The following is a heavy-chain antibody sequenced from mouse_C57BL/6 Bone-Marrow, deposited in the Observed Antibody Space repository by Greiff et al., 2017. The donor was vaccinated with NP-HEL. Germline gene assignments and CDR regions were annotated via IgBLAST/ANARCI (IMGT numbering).Heavy chain of an antibody. J-gene: IGHJ1*03. Sequence: EVQGVESGGGLVKPGGSLKLSCAASGFTFSDYGMHWVRQDPEKGLEWVAYISSGRSTIYYADTVKGRFTIFRDNAKNTLFLQMTSLRSEDTVMYSCARATVLAPGYFDVWGTGTTVTVSS. D-gene: IGHD1-1*01. CDR1: GFTFSDYG. V-gene: IGHV5-17*01. CDR3: ARATVLAPGYFDV. CDR2: ISSGRSTI.